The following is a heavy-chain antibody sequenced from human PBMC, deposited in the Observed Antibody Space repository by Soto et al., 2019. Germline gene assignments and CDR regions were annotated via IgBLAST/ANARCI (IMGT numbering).Heavy chain of an antibody. V-gene: IGHV1-18*01. J-gene: IGHJ4*02. CDR1: GYTFTSYG. Sequence: QVQLVQSGAEVKKPGASVKVSCKASGYTFTSYGISWVRQAPGQGLEWMGWISAYNGNTNYAQKLQGRATMTTDTXXXXXXXXXXXXXXXDTAVYYCARAGGDWNYGNDYWGQGTLVTVSS. D-gene: IGHD1-7*01. CDR2: ISAYNGNT. CDR3: ARAGGDWNYGNDY.